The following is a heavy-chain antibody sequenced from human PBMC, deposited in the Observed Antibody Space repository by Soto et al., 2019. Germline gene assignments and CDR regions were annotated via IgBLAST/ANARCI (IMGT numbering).Heavy chain of an antibody. CDR3: ARDHGGIGGFLEGMDV. J-gene: IGHJ6*02. CDR1: GDSISSYY. CDR2: IYYSGST. V-gene: IGHV4-59*01. D-gene: IGHD3-3*01. Sequence: SETLSLTCTVSGDSISSYYWSWIRQPPGKGLEWIGYIYYSGSTNYNPSLKSRVTISVDTSKNQFSLKLSSVTAADTAVYYCARDHGGIGGFLEGMDVWGQGTTVTVSS.